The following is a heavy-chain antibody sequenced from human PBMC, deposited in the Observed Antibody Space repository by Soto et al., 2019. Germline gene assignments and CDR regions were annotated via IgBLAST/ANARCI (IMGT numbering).Heavy chain of an antibody. V-gene: IGHV3-33*01. CDR2: IWYDGSNK. D-gene: IGHD6-13*01. J-gene: IGHJ6*02. Sequence: QVQLVESGGGVVQPGRSPRLSCAASGFTFSSYGMHWVRQAPGKGLEWVAVIWYDGSNKYYADSVKGRFTISRDNSKNTLYLQMNSLRAEDTAVYYCARGGAAAGTYYYYGMDVWGQGTTVTVSS. CDR1: GFTFSSYG. CDR3: ARGGAAAGTYYYYGMDV.